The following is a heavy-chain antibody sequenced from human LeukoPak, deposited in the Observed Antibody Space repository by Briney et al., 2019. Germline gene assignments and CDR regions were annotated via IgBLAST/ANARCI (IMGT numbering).Heavy chain of an antibody. V-gene: IGHV4-4*02. CDR3: ARERAAAGTVDY. CDR1: GDSISSINW. J-gene: IGHJ4*02. D-gene: IGHD6-13*01. Sequence: SGTLSLTCTVSGDSISSINWWSWVRLPPGKGLEWIGQVYHSGSANYNPSLKSRVTISVDTSKNQFSLKLSSVTAADTAVYYCARERAAAGTVDYWGQGTLVTVSS. CDR2: VYHSGSA.